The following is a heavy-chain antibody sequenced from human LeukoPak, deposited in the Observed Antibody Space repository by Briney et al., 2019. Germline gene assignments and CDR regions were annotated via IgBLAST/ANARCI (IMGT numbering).Heavy chain of an antibody. D-gene: IGHD5-18*01. V-gene: IGHV3-21*01. CDR1: GFTFSSYE. Sequence: GGSLRLSCAASGFTFSSYEMNWVRQAPGKGLEWVSSISSSSSYIYYADSVKGRFTISRDNARNSLYLQMNSLRAEDTAVYYCAKSQYNYGYSLDYWGQGTLVTVSS. CDR2: ISSSSSYI. J-gene: IGHJ4*02. CDR3: AKSQYNYGYSLDY.